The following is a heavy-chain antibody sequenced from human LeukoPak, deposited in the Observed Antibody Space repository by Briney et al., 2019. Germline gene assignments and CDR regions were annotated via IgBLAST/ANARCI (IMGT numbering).Heavy chain of an antibody. CDR3: TRDFVF. D-gene: IGHD3-3*01. CDR2: INQDGSVK. CDR1: GFALSTYW. J-gene: IGHJ4*02. V-gene: IGHV3-7*01. Sequence: GGSLRLSCAVSGFALSTYWMDWVRQAPGKGLEWVGNINQDGSVKHYVDSVRGRFTISRDNARNSVYLQMSALRVQDTAVYYCTRDFVFWGQGSLVTASS.